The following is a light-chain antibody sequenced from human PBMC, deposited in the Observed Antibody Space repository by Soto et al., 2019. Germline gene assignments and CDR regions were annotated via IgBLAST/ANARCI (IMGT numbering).Light chain of an antibody. J-gene: IGLJ3*02. V-gene: IGLV4-69*01. CDR3: QTWDAGNRV. Sequence: QLVLTQSPSASASLGASVKLTCTLSSGHSDYAIAWHQQQPEKGPRYLMKVNNDGSHIKGDGIPDRFSGSSSRAERYLTISSLQSEDEADYYCQTWDAGNRVFGGGTKLTVL. CDR2: VNNDGSH. CDR1: SGHSDYA.